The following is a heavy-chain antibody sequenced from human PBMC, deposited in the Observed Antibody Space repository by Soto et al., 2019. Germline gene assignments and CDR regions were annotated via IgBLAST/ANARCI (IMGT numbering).Heavy chain of an antibody. D-gene: IGHD2-15*01. V-gene: IGHV3-53*02. Sequence: EVQLVETGGGLIQPGGSLRLSCAASGFTVSGNYMSWVRQAPGKGLEWVSVIYSGGSTYYADSVKGRFTISRDNSKNTLYLQMNSLRAEDTAVYYCARDPGYCSGGSCQKDFDYWGQGTLVTVSS. CDR2: IYSGGST. J-gene: IGHJ4*02. CDR1: GFTVSGNY. CDR3: ARDPGYCSGGSCQKDFDY.